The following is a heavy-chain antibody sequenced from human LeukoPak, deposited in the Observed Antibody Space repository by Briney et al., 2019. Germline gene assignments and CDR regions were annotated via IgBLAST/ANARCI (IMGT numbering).Heavy chain of an antibody. J-gene: IGHJ4*02. CDR3: ARDLEGRYYDFWSGLDY. CDR2: ISSSSSYI. D-gene: IGHD3-3*01. Sequence: PGGSLRLSCAASGFTFSSYSMNWVRQAPGKGLEWVSSISSSSSYIYYADSVKGRFTISRDNAKNSLYLQMNSLRAEDTAVYYCARDLEGRYYDFWSGLDYWGQGTLVTVSS. V-gene: IGHV3-21*01. CDR1: GFTFSSYS.